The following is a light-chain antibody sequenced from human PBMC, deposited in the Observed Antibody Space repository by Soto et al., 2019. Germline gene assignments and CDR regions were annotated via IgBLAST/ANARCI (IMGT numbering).Light chain of an antibody. J-gene: IGKJ5*01. CDR2: AAS. V-gene: IGKV3D-20*02. CDR1: QSVSVNS. Sequence: IVLTQSPGTLSLSPGERATLSCRASQSVSVNSLAWYQQKGGQAPRLLIYAASTRATGVPDRFSGTGSGTDFALTISRLETEDFAVYYCQQRSNWPPITFGQGTRLEIK. CDR3: QQRSNWPPIT.